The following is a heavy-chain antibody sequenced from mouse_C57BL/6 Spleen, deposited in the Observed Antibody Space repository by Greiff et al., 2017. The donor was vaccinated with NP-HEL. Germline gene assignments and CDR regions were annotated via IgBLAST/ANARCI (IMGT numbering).Heavy chain of an antibody. CDR2: ISSGGDYI. Sequence: EVKVVESGEGLVKPGGSLKLSCAASGFTFSSYAMSWVRQTPEKRLEWVAYISSGGDYIYYADTVKGRFTISRDNARNTLYLKMSSLKSEDTAMYYCTRVAQVYYFDYWGQGTTLTVSS. J-gene: IGHJ2*01. V-gene: IGHV5-9-1*02. CDR1: GFTFSSYA. CDR3: TRVAQVYYFDY. D-gene: IGHD3-2*02.